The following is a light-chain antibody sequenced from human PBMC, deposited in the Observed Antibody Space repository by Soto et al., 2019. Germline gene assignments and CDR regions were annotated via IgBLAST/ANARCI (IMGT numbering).Light chain of an antibody. CDR3: AAWDDSLNGVV. Sequence: QSVLTQPPSASGTPGQRVTISCSGSSCNIGSNTVNWYQQLPGTAPKLLIYSDNQRPSGVPDRFSGSKSGTSVSLAISGLQSEDEADYYCAAWDDSLNGVVFGGGTKLTVL. CDR1: SCNIGSNT. J-gene: IGLJ2*01. V-gene: IGLV1-44*01. CDR2: SDN.